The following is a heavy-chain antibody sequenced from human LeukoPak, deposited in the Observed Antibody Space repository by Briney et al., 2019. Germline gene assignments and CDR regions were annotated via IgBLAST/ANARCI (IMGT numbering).Heavy chain of an antibody. CDR3: ASLRGGNRNS. CDR1: GFTFSSYS. V-gene: IGHV3-21*01. CDR2: ISSSSSYI. J-gene: IGHJ4*02. Sequence: GGSLRLSCAASGFTFSSYSMNWVRQAPGKGLEWVSSISSSSSYIYYADSVKGRFTISRDNTKNSLYLQMNSLRAEDTAVYYCASLRGGNRNSWGQGTLVTVSS. D-gene: IGHD1-14*01.